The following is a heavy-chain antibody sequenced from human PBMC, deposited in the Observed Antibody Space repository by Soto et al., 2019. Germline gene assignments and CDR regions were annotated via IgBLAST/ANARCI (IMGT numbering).Heavy chain of an antibody. CDR3: TRGNSTSSIGTFDL. CDR1: GGPISSFY. D-gene: IGHD6-6*01. Sequence: PSETLSLTCSVSGGPISSFYCNWIRQPAWKGLEWIGRIYRNGYTDYNPSLNGRVTMSVDTSKNQFSLQLTSVTAADKAKYFCTRGNSTSSIGTFDLCGQRTMVTV. V-gene: IGHV4-4*07. J-gene: IGHJ3*01. CDR2: IYRNGYT.